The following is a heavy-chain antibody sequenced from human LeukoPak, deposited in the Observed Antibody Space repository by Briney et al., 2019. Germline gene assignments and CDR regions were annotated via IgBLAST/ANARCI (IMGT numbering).Heavy chain of an antibody. V-gene: IGHV1-8*01. CDR3: ARGEWELLPYDY. CDR1: GYTFTSYD. Sequence: ASVKVSCKASGYTFTSYDINWVRQATGQGLEWMGWMNPNGDSTGYAQKFQGRVTMTRNTSISTAYMELSSLRSEDTAVYYCARGEWELLPYDYWGQGTLVTVSS. D-gene: IGHD1-26*01. J-gene: IGHJ4*02. CDR2: MNPNGDST.